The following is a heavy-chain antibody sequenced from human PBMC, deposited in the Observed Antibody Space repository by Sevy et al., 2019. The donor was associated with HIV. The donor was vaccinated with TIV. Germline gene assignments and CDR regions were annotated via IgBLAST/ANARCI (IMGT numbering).Heavy chain of an antibody. Sequence: GGSLRLSCAASGFTFRSSVMTWVRPAPGKGLEWVSSISASGGSTYYADSVKGRFTIPRDNSKNIVDLEMNSLRSEDTATYFCARETRSGYFPWGQGTLVTVSS. V-gene: IGHV3-23*01. CDR2: ISASGGST. J-gene: IGHJ4*02. D-gene: IGHD3-3*01. CDR3: ARETRSGYFP. CDR1: GFTFRSSV.